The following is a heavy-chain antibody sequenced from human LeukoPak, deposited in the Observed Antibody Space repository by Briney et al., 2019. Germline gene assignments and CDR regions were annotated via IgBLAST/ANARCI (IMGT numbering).Heavy chain of an antibody. V-gene: IGHV1-2*06. Sequence: ASVKVSCKASGYTFTGYYMHWVRQAPGQGLEWMGRINPNSGGTNYAQKFQGRVTMTRDTSISTAHMERRGVGSGDTAVYYCARLRTEEWLVQNYFDYWGQGTLVTVSS. CDR1: GYTFTGYY. D-gene: IGHD6-19*01. CDR2: INPNSGGT. CDR3: ARLRTEEWLVQNYFDY. J-gene: IGHJ4*02.